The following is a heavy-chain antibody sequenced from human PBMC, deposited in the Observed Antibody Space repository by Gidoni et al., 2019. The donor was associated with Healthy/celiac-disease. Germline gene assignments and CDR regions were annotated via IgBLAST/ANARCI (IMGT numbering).Heavy chain of an antibody. J-gene: IGHJ6*02. D-gene: IGHD6-13*01. CDR2: IWYDGSNK. CDR3: ARDDTGHSSSWPVSSYYYYYGMDV. Sequence: QVQLVESGGGVVQPGRSLRLSCAASGFTFSRYGMHWVRTAPGKGLEWVAVIWYDGSNKYYADSVKGRFTISRDNSKNTLYLQMNSLRAEDTAVYYCARDDTGHSSSWPVSSYYYYYGMDVWGQGTTVTVSS. V-gene: IGHV3-33*01. CDR1: GFTFSRYG.